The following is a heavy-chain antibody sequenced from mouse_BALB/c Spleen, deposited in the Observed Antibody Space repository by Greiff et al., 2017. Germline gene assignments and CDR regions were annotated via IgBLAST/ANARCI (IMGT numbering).Heavy chain of an antibody. CDR1: GYTFTDYN. J-gene: IGHJ3*01. V-gene: IGHV1S29*02. CDR3: ARSYYRYDEAWFAY. Sequence: VQLKQSGPELVKPGASVKISCKASGYTFTDYNMHWVKQSHGKSLEWIGYIYPYNGGTGYNQKFKSKATLTVDNSSSTAYMELRSLTSEDSAVYYCARSYYRYDEAWFAYWGQGTLVTVSA. CDR2: IYPYNGGT. D-gene: IGHD2-14*01.